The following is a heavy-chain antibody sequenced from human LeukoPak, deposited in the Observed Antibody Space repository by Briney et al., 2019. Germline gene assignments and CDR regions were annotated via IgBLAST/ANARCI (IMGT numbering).Heavy chain of an antibody. CDR3: ALSNPYSSSWYYFDY. CDR2: ISGSGGST. J-gene: IGHJ4*02. V-gene: IGHV3-23*01. CDR1: GFTFSSYS. Sequence: GGSLRLSCAASGFTFSSYSMNWVRQAPGKGLEWVSAISGSGGSTYYADSVKGRFTISRDNSKNTLYLQMNSLRAEDTAVYYCALSNPYSSSWYYFDYWGQGTLVTVSS. D-gene: IGHD6-13*01.